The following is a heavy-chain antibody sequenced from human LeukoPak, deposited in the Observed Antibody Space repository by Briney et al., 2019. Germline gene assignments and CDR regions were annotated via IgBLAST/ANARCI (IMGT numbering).Heavy chain of an antibody. CDR1: GFTFDDYA. J-gene: IGHJ6*03. CDR3: AKGAYYYYMDV. V-gene: IGHV3-43D*03. Sequence: GGSLRLSCAASGFTFDDYAMHWVRQAPGKGLEWVSLISWDGGSTYYADSVKGRFTISRDNSKNSVYLQMNSLRAEDTALYYCAKGAYYYYMDVWGKGTTVTVSS. CDR2: ISWDGGST.